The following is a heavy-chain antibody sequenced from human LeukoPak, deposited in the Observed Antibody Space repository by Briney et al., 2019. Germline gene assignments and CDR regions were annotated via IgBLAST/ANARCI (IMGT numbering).Heavy chain of an antibody. Sequence: GGSLRLSCAASGFTFSSYSLNWVRQAPGKGLEWVSSISSSSSYIYYADSVKGRFTISRDNAKNSLYLQMNSLRAEDTAVYYCARATYCSSTSCYRRYYYMDVWGKGTTVTVSS. CDR3: ARATYCSSTSCYRRYYYMDV. J-gene: IGHJ6*03. D-gene: IGHD2-2*01. V-gene: IGHV3-21*04. CDR2: ISSSSSYI. CDR1: GFTFSSYS.